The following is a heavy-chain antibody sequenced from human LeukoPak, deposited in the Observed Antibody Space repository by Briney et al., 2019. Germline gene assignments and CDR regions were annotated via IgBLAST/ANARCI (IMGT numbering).Heavy chain of an antibody. CDR1: GFTLSTYA. CDR2: ISGSGGST. V-gene: IGHV3-23*01. J-gene: IGHJ4*02. CDR3: AKEKTGTDY. Sequence: PGGSLRLSCAASGFTLSTYAMSWVRQAPGKGLEWVSAISGSGGSTYYADSVKGRFTISKDNSKNTLYLQINSLRAEDTALYYCAKEKTGTDYWGQGTLVTVSS.